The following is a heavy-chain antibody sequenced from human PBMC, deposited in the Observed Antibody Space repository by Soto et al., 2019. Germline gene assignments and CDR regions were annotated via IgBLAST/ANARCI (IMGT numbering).Heavy chain of an antibody. Sequence: PGGSLRLSCAASGFTFSSYSMNWVRQAPGKGLEWVSSISSSSSYIYYADSVKGRFTISRDNAKNSLYLQMNSLRAEDTAVYYCASYYDSSGYYSNWFDPWGQGTLVTVSS. CDR2: ISSSSSYI. V-gene: IGHV3-21*01. J-gene: IGHJ5*02. CDR3: ASYYDSSGYYSNWFDP. CDR1: GFTFSSYS. D-gene: IGHD3-22*01.